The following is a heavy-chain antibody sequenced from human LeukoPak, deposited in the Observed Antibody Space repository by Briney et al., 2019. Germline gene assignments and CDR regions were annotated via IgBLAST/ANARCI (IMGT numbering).Heavy chain of an antibody. Sequence: GGSLRLSCATSGFTFSNVWMSWVRQAPGKGLEWVANIKQDGSEKYYVDSVKGRFTISRDNAKNSLYLQMNSLRAEDTAVYYCANGDGFDYWGQGTLVTVSS. CDR2: IKQDGSEK. CDR3: ANGDGFDY. D-gene: IGHD5-24*01. V-gene: IGHV3-7*01. J-gene: IGHJ4*02. CDR1: GFTFSNVW.